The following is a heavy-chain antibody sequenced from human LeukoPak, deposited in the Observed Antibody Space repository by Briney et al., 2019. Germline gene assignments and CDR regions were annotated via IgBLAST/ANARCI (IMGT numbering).Heavy chain of an antibody. CDR2: LNSDGTTT. D-gene: IGHD2-21*02. V-gene: IGHV3-74*01. CDR3: ARGDYYGPRGRMDV. J-gene: IGHJ6*02. CDR1: GFTFSGYW. Sequence: PGKSLRLSCAASGFTFSGYWMHWVRQAPGKGLVLVSRLNSDGTTTTYADSVKGRFTISRDNAKNTLYLQMNSLRAEDTAVYFCARGDYYGPRGRMDVWGQGTAVAVSS.